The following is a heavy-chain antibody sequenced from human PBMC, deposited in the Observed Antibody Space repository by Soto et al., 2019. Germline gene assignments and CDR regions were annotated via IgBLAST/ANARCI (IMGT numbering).Heavy chain of an antibody. CDR1: GGSVSTCSYS. V-gene: IGHV4-61*01. CDR3: ARDGHVMGL. CDR2: IVVTASA. D-gene: IGHD1-26*01. J-gene: IGHJ6*02. Sequence: ETLSLTCTGSGGSVSTCSYSWSWNRQPPGKGVEWVGKIVVTASAHHNPSLRNRVTMSVDTSKDQFSLTLTSVTAADTAMYYWARDGHVMGLRGQGTTGPGPS.